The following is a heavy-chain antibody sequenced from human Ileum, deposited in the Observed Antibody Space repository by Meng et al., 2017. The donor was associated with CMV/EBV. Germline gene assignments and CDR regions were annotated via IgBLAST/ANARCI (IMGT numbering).Heavy chain of an antibody. CDR2: IYDSGST. J-gene: IGHJ4*02. CDR3: ARNGYYSLNY. V-gene: IGHV4-4*02. Sequence: LTCAGSGGSFSSSKWWSWVRQPPEKGLEWIGQIYDSGSTTYNPSLKSRVTISLDESKNEFSLKLNSVTAADTAVYYCARNGYYSLNYWSQGALVTVSS. CDR1: GGSFSSSKW. D-gene: IGHD3-22*01.